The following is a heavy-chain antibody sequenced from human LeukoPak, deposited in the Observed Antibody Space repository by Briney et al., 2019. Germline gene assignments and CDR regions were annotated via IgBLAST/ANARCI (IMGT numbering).Heavy chain of an antibody. CDR2: IKQDGSEK. J-gene: IGHJ4*02. V-gene: IGHV3-7*01. D-gene: IGHD3-16*01. CDR3: ARGGDWGSYYY. CDR1: GFTFSTSW. Sequence: GGSLRLSCAASGFTFSTSWMTWVRQAPGKGLEWVANIKQDGSEKYYVDSVKGRFTISRDNAKNSLYLQMNSLRAEDTAVYYCARGGDWGSYYYWGQGTLVTVSS.